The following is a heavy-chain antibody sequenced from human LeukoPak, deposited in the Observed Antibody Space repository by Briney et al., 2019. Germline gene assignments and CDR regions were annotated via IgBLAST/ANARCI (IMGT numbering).Heavy chain of an antibody. J-gene: IGHJ4*02. Sequence: GGSLRLSCAASGFTFSSYAMSWVRQAPGKGLEWVSAISGSGGSTYYADSVKGRFTISRDNSKNTLYLQMNSLRAEDTAVYYCAILSSGIAAAGTEDYWGQGTLVTVSS. CDR2: ISGSGGST. V-gene: IGHV3-23*01. CDR1: GFTFSSYA. CDR3: AILSSGIAAAGTEDY. D-gene: IGHD6-13*01.